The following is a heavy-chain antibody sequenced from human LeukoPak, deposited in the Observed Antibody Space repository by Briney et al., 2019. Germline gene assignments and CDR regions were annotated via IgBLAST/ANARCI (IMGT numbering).Heavy chain of an antibody. CDR3: AKTRSGGVVIIGNFDY. Sequence: PGGSLRLSCAASGFTFSSYAMSWVRQAPGKGLEWVSAISGSGGSTYYADSVKGRFTISRDNSKNTLYLQMNSLRAEDTAVYYCAKTRSGGVVIIGNFDYWGQGTLVTVSS. CDR1: GFTFSSYA. D-gene: IGHD3-3*01. J-gene: IGHJ4*02. CDR2: ISGSGGST. V-gene: IGHV3-23*01.